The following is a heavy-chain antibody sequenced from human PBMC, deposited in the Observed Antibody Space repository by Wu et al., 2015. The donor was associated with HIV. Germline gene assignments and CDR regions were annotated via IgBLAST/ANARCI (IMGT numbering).Heavy chain of an antibody. Sequence: QVQLVQSGAEVKKSGASVKVSCKASGYTFTGYYMHWVRQAPGQGLEWLGWINPNSGDTKYTQKLQGRVTMTTDTSITTAYMELSRLRSDDTAVYYCARVGDGYNRYFDYWGQGTLVTVSS. D-gene: IGHD5-24*01. J-gene: IGHJ4*02. V-gene: IGHV1-2*02. CDR1: GYTFTGYY. CDR2: INPNSGDT. CDR3: ARVGDGYNRYFDY.